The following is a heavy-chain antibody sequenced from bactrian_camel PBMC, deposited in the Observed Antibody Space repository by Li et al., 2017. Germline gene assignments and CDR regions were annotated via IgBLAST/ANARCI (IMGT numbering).Heavy chain of an antibody. J-gene: IGHJ4*01. CDR3: AADNLACGLVNRDYRY. V-gene: IGHV3S26*01. D-gene: IGHD6*01. Sequence: QVQLVESGGGSVQAGGSLRLSCAASKYTLSSYCMGWFRQTPGREREGVARIDADGTASYGDSLEGRFVISKDNAKNTLYLQMNSLKPEDTAMYYCAADNLACGLVNRDYRYYGQGTQVTVS. CDR1: KYTLSSYC. CDR2: IDADGTA.